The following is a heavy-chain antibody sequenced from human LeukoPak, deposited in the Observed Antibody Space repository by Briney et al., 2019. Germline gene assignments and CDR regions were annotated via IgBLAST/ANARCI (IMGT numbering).Heavy chain of an antibody. J-gene: IGHJ4*02. CDR1: GYTFTSYD. D-gene: IGHD2/OR15-2a*01. CDR3: ARGPIGNFDY. CDR2: MNPNSGST. Sequence: ASMKVSCKASGYTFTSYDISWVRQATGQGLEWMGWMNPNSGSTGYAQKFQGRVTMTRNTSISTAYMELSSLRSEDTAVYYCARGPIGNFDYWGQGTLVTVSS. V-gene: IGHV1-8*01.